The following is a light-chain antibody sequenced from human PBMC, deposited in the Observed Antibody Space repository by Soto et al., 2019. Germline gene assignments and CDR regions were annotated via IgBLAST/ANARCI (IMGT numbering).Light chain of an antibody. CDR2: WAS. Sequence: DIVMTQSPDSLAVSLGERATINCKSSQIVSYSSNNKNYLAWYQQKPGQPPKLLIYWASTRESGVPDRFSGNGSGTDFTLTISSLQAEDVAVYYCQQYYSTPFTFGQGTKLEIK. J-gene: IGKJ2*01. V-gene: IGKV4-1*01. CDR1: QIVSYSSNNKNY. CDR3: QQYYSTPFT.